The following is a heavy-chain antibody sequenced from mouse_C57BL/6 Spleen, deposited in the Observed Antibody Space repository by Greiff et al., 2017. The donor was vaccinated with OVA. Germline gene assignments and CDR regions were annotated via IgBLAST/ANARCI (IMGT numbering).Heavy chain of an antibody. Sequence: QVQLQQPGAELVKPGASVKLSCKASGYTFTSYWMHWVKQRPGQGLEWIGMIHPNSGSTNYNEKFKSKATLTVDKSSSTAYMQLSSLTSEDSAVYYGARERYDYAHSYFDVWGTGTTVTVSS. D-gene: IGHD2-4*01. CDR3: ARERYDYAHSYFDV. CDR2: IHPNSGST. V-gene: IGHV1-64*01. CDR1: GYTFTSYW. J-gene: IGHJ1*03.